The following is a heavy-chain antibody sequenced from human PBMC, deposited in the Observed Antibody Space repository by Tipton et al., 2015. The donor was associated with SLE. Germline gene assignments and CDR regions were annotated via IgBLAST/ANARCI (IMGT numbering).Heavy chain of an antibody. D-gene: IGHD1-20*01. J-gene: IGHJ3*01. CDR2: TGGGGGDR. CDR1: GFTFTDYA. Sequence: SLRLSCTTPGFTFTDYAMTWVRQAPGEGLEWVASTGGGGGDRYYADSVKGRFTISRDNYKNALYLQMNTLRADDTAIYYCAKDLRSYNSRWDALDVWGQGTMVTVSS. V-gene: IGHV3-23*01. CDR3: AKDLRSYNSRWDALDV.